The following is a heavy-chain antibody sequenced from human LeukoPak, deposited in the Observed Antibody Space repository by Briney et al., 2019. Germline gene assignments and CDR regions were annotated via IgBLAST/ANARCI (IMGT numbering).Heavy chain of an antibody. CDR3: VKYHNSCYSV. D-gene: IGHD2-15*01. CDR2: ISTDGGGT. J-gene: IGHJ4*02. Sequence: GGSLRLSCSASGFTFNTYAMHWVRQAPGKGLEYVSAISTDGGGTYYSDSVKGRFTISRDNSKNTLYLQMSSLRAEDTAVYYCVKYHNSCYSVWGQGTLVTVSS. V-gene: IGHV3-64D*06. CDR1: GFTFNTYA.